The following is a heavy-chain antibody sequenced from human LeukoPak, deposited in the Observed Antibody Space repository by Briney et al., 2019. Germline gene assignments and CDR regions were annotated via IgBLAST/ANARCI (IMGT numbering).Heavy chain of an antibody. V-gene: IGHV3-30*18. J-gene: IGHJ4*02. CDR3: AKDFSPYYDSSGYSQDDY. CDR1: GFIFGSYA. D-gene: IGHD3-22*01. CDR2: ISYDGSNK. Sequence: GSLRLSCAASGFIFGSYAMSWVRQAPGKGLEWVAVISYDGSNKYYADSVKGRFTISRDNSKNTLYLQMNSLRAEDTAVYYCAKDFSPYYDSSGYSQDDYWGQGTLVTVSS.